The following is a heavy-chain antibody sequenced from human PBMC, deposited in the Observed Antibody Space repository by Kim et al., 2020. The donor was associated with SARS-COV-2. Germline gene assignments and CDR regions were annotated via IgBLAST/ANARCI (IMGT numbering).Heavy chain of an antibody. CDR2: IHRSGSP. CDR1: GGSFSDNY. J-gene: IGHJ5*02. CDR3: TRGNLAPRLQS. V-gene: IGHV4-34*01. D-gene: IGHD6-6*01. Sequence: SETLSLTCAVYGGSFSDNYYNWIRQPPGKGLEWIGEIHRSGSPKYNPSLKSRVTISLDTSNNQFSLKLTSVTAADTALYYCTRGNLAPRLQSWGQGALVT.